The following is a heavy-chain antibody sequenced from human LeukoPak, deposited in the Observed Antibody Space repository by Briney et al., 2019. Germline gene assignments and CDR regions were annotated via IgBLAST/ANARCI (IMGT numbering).Heavy chain of an antibody. Sequence: SGGSLRPSCAASGFTFSSYSMNWVRQAPGKGLEWVSSISSSSSYIYYADSVKGRFTISRDNAKNSLFLQMNSLRAEDTAVYYCARDGPCGGDCFVDYWGQGTLVTVSS. CDR3: ARDGPCGGDCFVDY. CDR2: ISSSSSYI. J-gene: IGHJ4*02. V-gene: IGHV3-21*01. CDR1: GFTFSSYS. D-gene: IGHD2-21*02.